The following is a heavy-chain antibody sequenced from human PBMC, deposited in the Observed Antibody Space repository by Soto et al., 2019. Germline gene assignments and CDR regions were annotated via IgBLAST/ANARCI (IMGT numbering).Heavy chain of an antibody. CDR2: IYPGDSDT. CDR1: GYSFTSYW. D-gene: IGHD6-13*01. V-gene: IGHV5-51*01. CDR3: ATRTPSSSQEIYYYGMDV. J-gene: IGHJ6*02. Sequence: GESLKISCKGSGYSFTSYWIGWVRQMPGKGLEWMGIIYPGDSDTRYSPSFQGQVTISADKSISTAYLQWSSLKASDTAMYYCATRTPSSSQEIYYYGMDVWGQGTTVTVSS.